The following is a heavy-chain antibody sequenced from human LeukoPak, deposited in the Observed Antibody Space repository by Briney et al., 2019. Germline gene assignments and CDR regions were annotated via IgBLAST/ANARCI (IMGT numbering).Heavy chain of an antibody. CDR2: IYHSGST. D-gene: IGHD3-22*01. V-gene: IGHV4-4*02. Sequence: SSYWMNWARQAPGKGLEWIGEIYHSGSTNYNPSLKSRVTISVDKSKNQFSLKLSSVTAADTAVYYCARGGISIVALDYWGQGTLVTVSS. CDR1: SSYW. J-gene: IGHJ4*02. CDR3: ARGGISIVALDY.